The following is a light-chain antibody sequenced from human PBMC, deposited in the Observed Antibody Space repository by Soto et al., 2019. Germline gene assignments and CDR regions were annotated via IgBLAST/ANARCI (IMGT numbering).Light chain of an antibody. CDR2: DAS. V-gene: IGKV1-5*01. CDR1: QSISSW. J-gene: IGKJ1*01. CDR3: QQYNSYSPET. Sequence: DIQMTQSPSTLSASVGDRVTITCRASQSISSWLAWYQQKPGKAPKLLIYDASSLDSGVPSRFSGSGSGTEFTLTISSLQPDDFATYYCQQYNSYSPETFGQGTKVDIK.